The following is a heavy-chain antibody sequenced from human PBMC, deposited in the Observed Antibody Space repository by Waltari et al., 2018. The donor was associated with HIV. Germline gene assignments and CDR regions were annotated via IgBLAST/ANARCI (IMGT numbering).Heavy chain of an antibody. J-gene: IGHJ4*01. V-gene: IGHV3-30*04. CDR2: CSYDCTYV. D-gene: IGHD4-4*01. CDR1: GFKFTDYA. CDR3: AREPTDSIDF. Sequence: QIQLVESGGGVVQPGRSLRLSCATSGFKFTDYAIHWVRQAPGKGLDWLTSCSYDCTYVHYAGSVRGRFTVSIDDSKNPAYLQMTRLTTDDTAVYFCAREPTDSIDFWGQGPLVTLSS.